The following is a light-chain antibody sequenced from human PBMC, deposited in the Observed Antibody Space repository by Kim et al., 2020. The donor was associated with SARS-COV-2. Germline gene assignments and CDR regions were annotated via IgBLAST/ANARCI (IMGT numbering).Light chain of an antibody. J-gene: IGKJ4*01. CDR1: QTIITY. CDR2: SAS. V-gene: IGKV1-39*01. CDR3: QQSYLAPT. Sequence: DIQMSQSPSSLFASIGDTVTITCRASQTIITYFNWYQQKPGRAPDLLIYSASTLQGGVPSRFSDSGSGTDFTLTINSLQPEDFGTYYCQQSYLAPTFGGGTKLEI.